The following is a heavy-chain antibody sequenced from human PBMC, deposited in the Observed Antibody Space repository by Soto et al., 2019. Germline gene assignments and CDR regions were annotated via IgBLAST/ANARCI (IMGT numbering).Heavy chain of an antibody. V-gene: IGHV1-18*01. CDR3: TMVANFVTPTPQDV. Sequence: QVQLVQSGDEVRKPGSSVKVSCKASGYIFVNYGIAWVRQAPGQGLEWMGWISPYSGNTHYASKVQGRLTMTTDTXXSTAYMELGSLTSDDTAVYYWTMVANFVTPTPQDVRGQGTTVTVSS. CDR1: GYIFVNYG. CDR2: ISPYSGNT. J-gene: IGHJ6*02. D-gene: IGHD2-15*01.